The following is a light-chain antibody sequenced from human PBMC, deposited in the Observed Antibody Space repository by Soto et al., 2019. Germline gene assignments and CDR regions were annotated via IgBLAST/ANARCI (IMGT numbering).Light chain of an antibody. CDR2: KAS. V-gene: IGKV1-5*03. CDR1: QSISSW. Sequence: DIQMTQSPSTLSASVGDRVTITCRASQSISSWLAWYQQKPGKAPKLLIYKASSLESGVPSRFSGSGSGTEFTLTISSLQPDDFATYSCQQYNSYPRTFGQGTEVEIK. CDR3: QQYNSYPRT. J-gene: IGKJ1*01.